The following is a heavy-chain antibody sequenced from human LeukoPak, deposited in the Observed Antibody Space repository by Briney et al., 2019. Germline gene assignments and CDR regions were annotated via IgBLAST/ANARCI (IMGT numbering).Heavy chain of an antibody. CDR1: GYTFTSYY. CDR2: INPSGDST. J-gene: IGHJ6*03. V-gene: IGHV1-46*01. D-gene: IGHD3-22*01. Sequence: RASVKVSCKASGYTFTSYYMHWVRQAPGQGLEWMGIINPSGDSTTYAQKFQGRVTMTRDMSTSTVYMELSSLRSEDTAVYYCARNSPDSSGYYSYYSYYMDVWGKGTTVTVSS. CDR3: ARNSPDSSGYYSYYSYYMDV.